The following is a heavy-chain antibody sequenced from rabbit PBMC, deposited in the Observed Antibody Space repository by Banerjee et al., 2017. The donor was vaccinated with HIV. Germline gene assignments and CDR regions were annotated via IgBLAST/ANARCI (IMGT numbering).Heavy chain of an antibody. D-gene: IGHD2-1*01. J-gene: IGHJ4*01. CDR1: GFSFGNGYD. Sequence: QSLEESGGGLVQPGASLTLTCKASGFSFGNGYDMCWVRQAPGKGLEWIGCIDTGSGYTYYASWAKGRFTITRSTSLKTVTLQLNSLTAADTATYFCARGWATMTVNYFNLWGPGTLVTVS. CDR3: ARGWATMTVNYFNL. CDR2: IDTGSGYT. V-gene: IGHV1S40*01.